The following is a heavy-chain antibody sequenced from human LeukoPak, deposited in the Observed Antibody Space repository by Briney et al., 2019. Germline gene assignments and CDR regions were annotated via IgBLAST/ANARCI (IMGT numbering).Heavy chain of an antibody. D-gene: IGHD3-3*01. CDR1: GGTFNNYA. V-gene: IGHV1-69*13. CDR2: IIPLFRTA. J-gene: IGHJ6*02. CDR3: ARWRNYDFWSGYPPIIYYYYGMDV. Sequence: SVKVSCKTSGGTFNNYAINWVRQAPGQGLEWMGGIIPLFRTANYAQNFQGRVTITADESTRTAYMELSSLRSEDTAVYYCARWRNYDFWSGYPPIIYYYYGMDVWGQGTTVTVSS.